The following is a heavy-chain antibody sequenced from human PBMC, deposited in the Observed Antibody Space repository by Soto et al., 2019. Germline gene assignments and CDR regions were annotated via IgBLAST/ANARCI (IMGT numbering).Heavy chain of an antibody. CDR3: ASPIVDTAMVHTDY. V-gene: IGHV3-30-3*01. CDR1: GFTFRSYA. D-gene: IGHD5-18*01. J-gene: IGHJ4*02. CDR2: ISYDGSNK. Sequence: QVQLVESGGGVVQPGRSLRLSCAASGFTFRSYAMHWVRQAPGKGLEWVAVISYDGSNKYYADSVKGRFTISRDNSKNTLYLQMNSLRAEDTAVYYCASPIVDTAMVHTDYWGQGTLVTVSS.